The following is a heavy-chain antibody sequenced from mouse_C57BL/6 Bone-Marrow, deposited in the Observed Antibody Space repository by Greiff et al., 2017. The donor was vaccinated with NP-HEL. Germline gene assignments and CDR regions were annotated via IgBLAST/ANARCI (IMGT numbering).Heavy chain of an antibody. Sequence: EVQLQQSGPELVKPGASVKISCKASGYTFTDYYMNWVKQSHGKSLEWIGDINPNNGGTSYNQKFKGKATLTVDKSSSTAYMELRSLTSEDSAVYYCARENDGYYVGFAYWGQGTLVTVSA. CDR1: GYTFTDYY. V-gene: IGHV1-26*01. CDR3: ARENDGYYVGFAY. D-gene: IGHD2-3*01. J-gene: IGHJ3*01. CDR2: INPNNGGT.